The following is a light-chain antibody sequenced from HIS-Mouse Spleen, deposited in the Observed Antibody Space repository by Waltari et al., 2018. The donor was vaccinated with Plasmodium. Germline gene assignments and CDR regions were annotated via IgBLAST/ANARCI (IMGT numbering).Light chain of an antibody. J-gene: IGKJ1*01. CDR3: QQYGSSPRT. CDR2: GAS. Sequence: IVLTQSPGTLSLSPGERATLACRASQSVSSSYLAWYQQKPGQAPRLLIVGASSRATGIPDRFSGSGSGTDFTLTISRLEPEDFAVYYCQQYGSSPRTFGQGTKVEIK. CDR1: QSVSSSY. V-gene: IGKV3-20*01.